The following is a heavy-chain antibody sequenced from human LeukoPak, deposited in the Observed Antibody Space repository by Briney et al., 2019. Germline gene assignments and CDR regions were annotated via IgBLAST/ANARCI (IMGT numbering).Heavy chain of an antibody. Sequence: SETLSLTCTVSDGSIGSYYWSWIRQPPGKGLEWIGYIYYSGSTNYNPSLKSRVTISVDTSKNQFSLKLSSVTAADTAVYYCANYYYDSSGYYYFDYWGQGTLVTVSS. CDR1: DGSIGSYY. J-gene: IGHJ4*02. CDR3: ANYYYDSSGYYYFDY. CDR2: IYYSGST. D-gene: IGHD3-22*01. V-gene: IGHV4-59*01.